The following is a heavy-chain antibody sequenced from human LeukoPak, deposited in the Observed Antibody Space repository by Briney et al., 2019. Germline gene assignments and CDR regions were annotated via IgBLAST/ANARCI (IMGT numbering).Heavy chain of an antibody. CDR1: GGSISSGGYS. V-gene: IGHV4-30-4*07. D-gene: IGHD6-13*01. J-gene: IGHJ4*02. CDR2: IYYSGST. Sequence: SETLSLTCAVSGGSISSGGYSWSWIRQPPGKGLEWIGYIYYSGSTYYNPSLKSRVTISVDTSKNQFSLKLSSVTAADTAVYYCARDLIAAAGTGYWGQGTLVTVSS. CDR3: ARDLIAAAGTGY.